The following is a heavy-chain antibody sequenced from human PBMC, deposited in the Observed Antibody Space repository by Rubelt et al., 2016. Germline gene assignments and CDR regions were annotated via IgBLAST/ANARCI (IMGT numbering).Heavy chain of an antibody. V-gene: IGHV3-30*01. J-gene: IGHJ6*02. CDR2: SYDGSNK. D-gene: IGHD4-23*01. Sequence: SYDGSNKYYADSVKGRFTISRDNSKNTLYLQMNSLRAEDTAVYYCARDRLSTVVTKSYYYYGMDVWGQGTTVTVSS. CDR3: ARDRLSTVVTKSYYYYGMDV.